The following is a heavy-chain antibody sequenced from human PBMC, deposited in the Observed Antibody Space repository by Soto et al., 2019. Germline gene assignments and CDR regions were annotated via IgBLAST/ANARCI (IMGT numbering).Heavy chain of an antibody. V-gene: IGHV3-30-3*01. J-gene: IGHJ6*02. CDR2: MSYDGSNI. CDR1: GFAFSRYA. Sequence: PGGSLRLSCAASGFAFSRYAMHWARQAPCKDLEWVAVMSYDGSNIYYADSVRGRMTISRDNSKNTLYLQMNSLRTEDTAVYYCARDLVSGYSSFYGMDVWGHGTTVTVSS. D-gene: IGHD5-18*01. CDR3: ARDLVSGYSSFYGMDV.